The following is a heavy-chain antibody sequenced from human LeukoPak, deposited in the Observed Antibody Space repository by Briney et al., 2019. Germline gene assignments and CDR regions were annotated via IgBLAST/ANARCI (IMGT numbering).Heavy chain of an antibody. Sequence: ASVKVSCKASGYTFTGYYMHWVRQAPGQGLEWMGWISAYNGNTNYAQKLQGRVTMTTDTSTSTAYMELRSLRSDDTAVYYCARGDSSSWYNPINWFDPWGQGTLVTVSS. CDR2: ISAYNGNT. V-gene: IGHV1-18*04. D-gene: IGHD6-13*01. CDR3: ARGDSSSWYNPINWFDP. J-gene: IGHJ5*02. CDR1: GYTFTGYY.